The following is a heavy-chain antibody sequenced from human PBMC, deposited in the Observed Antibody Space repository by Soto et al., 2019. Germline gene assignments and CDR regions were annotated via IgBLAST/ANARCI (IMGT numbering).Heavy chain of an antibody. Sequence: PGGCTKISCAASGFSFSSYSMDLVRQAPGKGLEWVSSISSSSSYIYYADSVKGRFTISRDNAKNSLYLQMNSLRAEDTAVYYCAREGLIAAAGTGNYYYYYYGMDVWGQGTTVTVSS. CDR3: AREGLIAAAGTGNYYYYYYGMDV. V-gene: IGHV3-21*01. CDR2: ISSSSSYI. CDR1: GFSFSSYS. D-gene: IGHD6-13*01. J-gene: IGHJ6*02.